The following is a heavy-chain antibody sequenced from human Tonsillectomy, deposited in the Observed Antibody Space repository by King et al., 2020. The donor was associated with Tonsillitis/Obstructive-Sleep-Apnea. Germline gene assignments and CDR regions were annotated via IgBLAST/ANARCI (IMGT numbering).Heavy chain of an antibody. CDR1: GFTVSNAW. J-gene: IGHJ4*02. Sequence: VQLVESGGALVKPGGSLSLSCAASGFTVSNAWMTWVRQAPGKGLAWVGRVKDKAEDETTDYAAPVMGRFTISRDDSKNTVYLHMSSLKVEDTAVYYCATGFRVGPSYWGQGTLVTVSS. V-gene: IGHV3-15*02. D-gene: IGHD1-26*01. CDR3: ATGFRVGPSY. CDR2: VKDKAEDETT.